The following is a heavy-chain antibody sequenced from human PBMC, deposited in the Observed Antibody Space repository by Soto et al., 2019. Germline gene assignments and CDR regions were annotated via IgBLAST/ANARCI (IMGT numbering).Heavy chain of an antibody. J-gene: IGHJ6*02. Sequence: SQTLSLTCAISGDSVSSNSAAWNWIRQSPSRGLEWLGRTYYRSKWYNDYAVSVKSRITINPDTSKNQFSLQLNSVTPEDTAVYYCARDQEDSSSWYRYYYYGMDGWGQGTTVTVSS. V-gene: IGHV6-1*01. CDR1: GDSVSSNSAA. CDR2: TYYRSKWYN. D-gene: IGHD6-13*01. CDR3: ARDQEDSSSWYRYYYYGMDG.